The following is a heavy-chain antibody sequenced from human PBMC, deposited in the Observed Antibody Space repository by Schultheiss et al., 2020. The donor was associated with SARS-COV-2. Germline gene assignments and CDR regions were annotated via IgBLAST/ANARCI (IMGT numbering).Heavy chain of an antibody. D-gene: IGHD6-13*01. V-gene: IGHV1-69*10. CDR3: ARDRAYSSSWYRSPDAFDI. J-gene: IGHJ3*02. CDR2: IIPILGIA. Sequence: SVKVSCKASGGTFSSYAISWVRQAPGQGLEWMGWIIPILGIANYAQKFQGRVTITRDTSASTAYMELSSLRSDDTAVYYCARDRAYSSSWYRSPDAFDIWGQGTMVTVSS. CDR1: GGTFSSYA.